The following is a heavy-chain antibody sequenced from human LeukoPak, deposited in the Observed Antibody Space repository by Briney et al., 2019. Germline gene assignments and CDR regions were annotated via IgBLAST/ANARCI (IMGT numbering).Heavy chain of an antibody. Sequence: SETLPLTCTVSGGSISSYYWSWIRQPPGKGLEWIGYIYYSGSTNYNPSLKSRVTISVDTSKNQFSLKVTSVTAADTAVYYCARLNGGYWGQGTLVTVSS. D-gene: IGHD1-1*01. J-gene: IGHJ4*02. V-gene: IGHV4-59*08. CDR1: GGSISSYY. CDR3: ARLNGGY. CDR2: IYYSGST.